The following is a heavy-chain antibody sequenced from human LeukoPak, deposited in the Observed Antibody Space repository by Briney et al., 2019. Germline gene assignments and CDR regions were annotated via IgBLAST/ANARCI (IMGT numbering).Heavy chain of an antibody. CDR2: ISGIGAST. CDR1: GSTSTTYA. Sequence: GGPLRFSCAASGSTSTTYAMSWVGQPPGKGLEWVSAISGIGASTYYAASMNGWSTISRDNSKTTLYLQMNRLRPEHTAIYYCAKKWGDYTDSVFDDWGQGTLVTVSS. J-gene: IGHJ4*02. CDR3: AKKWGDYTDSVFDD. V-gene: IGHV3-23*01. D-gene: IGHD4-17*01.